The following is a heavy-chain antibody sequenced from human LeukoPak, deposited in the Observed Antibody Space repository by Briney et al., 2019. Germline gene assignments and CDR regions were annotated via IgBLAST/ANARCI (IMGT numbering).Heavy chain of an antibody. CDR3: AKAASAQAYQLLWTTVTYYFDY. V-gene: IGHV3-23*01. D-gene: IGHD2-2*01. Sequence: PGGSLRLSCAASGFTFSSYAMSWVRQAPGKGLEWVSAISGSGGSTYYADSVKGRFTISRDNSKNTLYLQMNSLRAEDTAVYYCAKAASAQAYQLLWTTVTYYFDYWGQGTLVTVSS. CDR1: GFTFSSYA. J-gene: IGHJ4*02. CDR2: ISGSGGST.